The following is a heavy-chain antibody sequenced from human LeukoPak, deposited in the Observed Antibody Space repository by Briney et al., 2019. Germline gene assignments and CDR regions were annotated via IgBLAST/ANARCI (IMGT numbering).Heavy chain of an antibody. V-gene: IGHV1-18*01. CDR3: ARDKAVTTELTQYFHH. D-gene: IGHD4-11*01. CDR2: ISGYNGYT. Sequence: ASVKVSCKASGGTFSSYAISWVRQAPGQGLEWMGWISGYNGYTNYAQKFQFRVTMTTDTSTSTAYMELRSLTSDDTAVYYCARDKAVTTELTQYFHHWGQGTLVTVSS. J-gene: IGHJ1*01. CDR1: GGTFSSYA.